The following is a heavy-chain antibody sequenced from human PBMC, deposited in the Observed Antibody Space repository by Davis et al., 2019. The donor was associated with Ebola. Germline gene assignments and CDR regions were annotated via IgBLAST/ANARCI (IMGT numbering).Heavy chain of an antibody. CDR3: ARDVTGTTWYHAFDI. CDR2: IYHSGST. J-gene: IGHJ3*02. D-gene: IGHD1-7*01. Sequence: ESLKISCEGSKFTITSYAMSWVRQTPGKGLEWIGSIYHSGSTYYNPSLKSRVTISVDTSKNQFSLKLSSVTAADTAVYYCARDVTGTTWYHAFDIWGQGTMVTVSS. CDR1: KFTITSYA. V-gene: IGHV4-38-2*02.